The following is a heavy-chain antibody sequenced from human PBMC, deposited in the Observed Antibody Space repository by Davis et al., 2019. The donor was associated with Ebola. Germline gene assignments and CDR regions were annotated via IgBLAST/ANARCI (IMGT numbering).Heavy chain of an antibody. CDR3: ARDRKSGDPNDYSLSRFDP. D-gene: IGHD4-11*01. Sequence: HSQTLSLTCAISGDSVSSNSAAWNWIRQSPSRGLEWLGRTYYRSKWYNDYAVSVKSRITINPDTSKNQFSLQLNSVTPEDTAVYYCARDRKSGDPNDYSLSRFDPWGQGTLVTVSS. CDR2: TYYRSKWYN. CDR1: GDSVSSNSAA. J-gene: IGHJ5*02. V-gene: IGHV6-1*01.